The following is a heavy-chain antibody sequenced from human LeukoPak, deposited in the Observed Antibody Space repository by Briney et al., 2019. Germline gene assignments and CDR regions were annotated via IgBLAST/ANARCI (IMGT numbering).Heavy chain of an antibody. V-gene: IGHV1-46*01. CDR3: ARDQLRYCGGDCYAFDI. CDR2: INPSGGST. J-gene: IGHJ3*02. Sequence: ASVKVSCKASGYTFTSYYMHWVRQAPGQGLEWMGIINPSGGSTSYAQKFQGRVTITADESTSTAYMELSSLRSEDTAVYYCARDQLRYCGGDCYAFDIWGQGTMVTVSS. CDR1: GYTFTSYY. D-gene: IGHD2-21*02.